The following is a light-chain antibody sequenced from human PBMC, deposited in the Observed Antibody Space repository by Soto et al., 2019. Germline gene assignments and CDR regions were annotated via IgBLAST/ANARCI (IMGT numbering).Light chain of an antibody. CDR1: SSDVGGYNY. Sequence: QSALTQPASVSGSPGQSITISCTGTSSDVGGYNYVSWYQQHPGKAPKLMIYDVSNRPSGVSNRFSGSKSGNTASLTISGLQAEDEADYYCSSYTSSSPPYVFGTGTKVPVL. CDR3: SSYTSSSPPYV. CDR2: DVS. V-gene: IGLV2-14*01. J-gene: IGLJ1*01.